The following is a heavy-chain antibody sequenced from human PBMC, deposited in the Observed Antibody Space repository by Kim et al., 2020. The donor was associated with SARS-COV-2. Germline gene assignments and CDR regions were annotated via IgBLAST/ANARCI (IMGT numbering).Heavy chain of an antibody. CDR1: GGSFSGYY. Sequence: SETLSLTCAVYGGSFSGYYWSWIRQPPGKGLEWIGEINHSGSTNYNPSLKSRATISVDTSKNQFTLKLSSVTAADTAVYYCARGGKVIAARRWFDPCGQGTLVTVSS. CDR2: INHSGST. J-gene: IGHJ5*02. D-gene: IGHD6-6*01. V-gene: IGHV4-34*01. CDR3: ARGGKVIAARRWFDP.